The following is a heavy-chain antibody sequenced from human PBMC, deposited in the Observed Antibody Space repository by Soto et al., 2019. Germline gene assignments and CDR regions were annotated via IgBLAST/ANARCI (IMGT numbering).Heavy chain of an antibody. CDR1: GFTFSSYA. V-gene: IGHV3-23*01. J-gene: IGHJ3*02. Sequence: GSLRLSCAASGFTFSSYAMSWVRQAPGKGLEWVSAISGSGGSTYYADSVKGRFTISRDNSKNTLYLQMNSLRAEDTAVYYCAKEGDRRELLVDAFDIWGQGTMLTVSS. CDR3: AKEGDRRELLVDAFDI. CDR2: ISGSGGST. D-gene: IGHD1-26*01.